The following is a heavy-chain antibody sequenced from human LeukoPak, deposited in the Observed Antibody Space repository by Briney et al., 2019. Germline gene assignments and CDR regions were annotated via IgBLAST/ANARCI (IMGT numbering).Heavy chain of an antibody. J-gene: IGHJ4*02. Sequence: GASVKLSCKASGYTFTGYYMHWVRQAPGQGLEWMGWINPNSGGTSYAQKFQGRVTMTRDTSTSTVYMELSSLRSEDTAVYYCARDRSGYYGSGSLNPLLDYWGQGTLVTVSS. D-gene: IGHD3-10*01. CDR2: INPNSGGT. CDR3: ARDRSGYYGSGSLNPLLDY. V-gene: IGHV1-2*02. CDR1: GYTFTGYY.